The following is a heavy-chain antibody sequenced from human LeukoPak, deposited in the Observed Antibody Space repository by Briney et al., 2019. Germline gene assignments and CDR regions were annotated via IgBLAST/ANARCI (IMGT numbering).Heavy chain of an antibody. D-gene: IGHD4-23*01. CDR2: TSGYNENT. CDR3: ARDELCGGNAYRCGVSEY. V-gene: IGHV1-18*01. Sequence: GASVTVSCKASGYTFSDYGISWVRQAPGQGLEWMGWTSGYNENTNYAQKLQDRVTVTTDTSTSTVYMELRSLSSDDTAVYYCARDELCGGNAYRCGVSEYWGQGTLVTVSS. J-gene: IGHJ4*02. CDR1: GYTFSDYG.